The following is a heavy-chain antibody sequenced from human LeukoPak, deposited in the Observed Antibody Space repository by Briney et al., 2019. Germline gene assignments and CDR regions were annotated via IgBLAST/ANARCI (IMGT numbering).Heavy chain of an antibody. D-gene: IGHD6-19*01. CDR2: ISGTGAST. CDR3: AKDKSSEYVDFFDY. V-gene: IGHV3-23*01. J-gene: IGHJ4*02. Sequence: PGGSLRLSCAASGFTFSSYAMSWVRQAPGKGLEWVSAISGTGASTYYADSVKGRFTISRDTSKNTLYLQMNSLRAEDTAVYYSAKDKSSEYVDFFDYWGQGTLVTVSS. CDR1: GFTFSSYA.